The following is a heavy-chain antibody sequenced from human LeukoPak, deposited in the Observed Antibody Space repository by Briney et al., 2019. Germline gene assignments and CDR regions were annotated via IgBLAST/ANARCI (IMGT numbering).Heavy chain of an antibody. Sequence: KPSETLSLTCTVSAGSISNYYWSWIGQPPGKGLEWIGNIHYSGSTNYHSSLESRVTMSIDTSKNLFSLNLSSVTAADTAVYYCAGWVWTVSRVEYFEHWGQGTLVTVGS. CDR1: AGSISNYY. CDR3: AGWVWTVSRVEYFEH. CDR2: IHYSGST. V-gene: IGHV4-59*01. D-gene: IGHD3/OR15-3a*01. J-gene: IGHJ1*01.